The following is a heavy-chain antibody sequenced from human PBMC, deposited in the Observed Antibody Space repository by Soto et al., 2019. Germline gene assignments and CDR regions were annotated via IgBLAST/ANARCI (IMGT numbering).Heavy chain of an antibody. J-gene: IGHJ6*02. CDR1: GYTFTSYD. Sequence: QVQLVQSGAEVKKPGASVKVSCKASGYTFTSYDINWVRQATGQGLEWMGWMNPNSGNTGYAQKFQGRVTMTRNTSIRTDYMELSSLSSEDTAVYYCARRGYSSSWYYYYYYGMDVWGQGTTVTVSS. CDR2: MNPNSGNT. V-gene: IGHV1-8*01. CDR3: ARRGYSSSWYYYYYYGMDV. D-gene: IGHD6-13*01.